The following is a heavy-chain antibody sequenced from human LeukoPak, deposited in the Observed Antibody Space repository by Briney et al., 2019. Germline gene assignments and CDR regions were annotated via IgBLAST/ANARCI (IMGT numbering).Heavy chain of an antibody. CDR3: ARPNSSNWYYFDY. V-gene: IGHV1-46*01. CDR1: GYTFTNYY. Sequence: GASVKVSCKASGYTFTNYYMHWVRQTPGHGLEWMGTINPSGGGTNYAQRFQGRVTMTRDTSTSTVYMDLSSLRSEDTAVYYCARPNSSNWYYFDYWGQGTLVTVSS. D-gene: IGHD6-13*01. CDR2: INPSGGGT. J-gene: IGHJ4*02.